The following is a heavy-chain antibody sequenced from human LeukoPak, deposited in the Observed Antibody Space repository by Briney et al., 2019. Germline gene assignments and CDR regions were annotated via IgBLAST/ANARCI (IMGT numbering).Heavy chain of an antibody. CDR1: GGSISGYY. Sequence: PSETLSLTCTVSGGSISGYYWSWIRQPPGKGLEWIGYIDYSGSTDYNPSLKSRITISVATSKNQFSLKLSSVTAADTAVYYCARTASTVTTAIDYWGRGTLVIVPS. J-gene: IGHJ4*02. D-gene: IGHD4-17*01. V-gene: IGHV4-59*01. CDR3: ARTASTVTTAIDY. CDR2: IDYSGST.